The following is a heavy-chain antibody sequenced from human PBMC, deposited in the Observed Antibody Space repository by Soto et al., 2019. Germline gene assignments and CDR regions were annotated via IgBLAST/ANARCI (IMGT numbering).Heavy chain of an antibody. CDR1: GFTFSSYS. CDR3: ARDRSHWSGYFDY. V-gene: IGHV3-21*01. CDR2: ISSSSSYI. D-gene: IGHD3-3*01. J-gene: IGHJ4*02. Sequence: GGSLRLSCAASGFTFSSYSMNWVRQAPGKGLEWVSSISSSSSYIYYADSVKGRFTISRDNAKNSLYLQMNSLRAEDTAVYYCARDRSHWSGYFDYWGQGTLVTVSS.